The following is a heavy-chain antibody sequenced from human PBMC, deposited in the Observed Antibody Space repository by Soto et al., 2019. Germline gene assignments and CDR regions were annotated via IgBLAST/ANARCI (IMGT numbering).Heavy chain of an antibody. CDR1: GFTFSSCA. Sequence: PGGSLRLSCAASGFTFSSCAMHWVRQAPGKGLEWVAVISYDGSNKYYADSVKGRFTISRDNSKNTLYLQMNSLRAEDTAVYYCARDYDVVVTSSNWFDPWGQGTLVTV. D-gene: IGHD2-21*02. J-gene: IGHJ5*02. CDR3: ARDYDVVVTSSNWFDP. V-gene: IGHV3-30-3*01. CDR2: ISYDGSNK.